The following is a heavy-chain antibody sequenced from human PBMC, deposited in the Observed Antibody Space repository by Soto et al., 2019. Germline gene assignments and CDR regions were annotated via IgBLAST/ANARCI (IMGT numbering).Heavy chain of an antibody. V-gene: IGHV1-69*13. CDR1: GYTFTSYD. CDR2: MNPNSGTA. Sequence: ASVKVSCKASGYTFTSYDINWVRQATGQGLEWMGWMNPNSGTANYAQKFQGRVTITADESTSTAYMELSSLRSEDTAVYYCARDVVVPAAMFSRSTRAFDPWGQGTLVTVSS. D-gene: IGHD2-2*01. J-gene: IGHJ5*02. CDR3: ARDVVVPAAMFSRSTRAFDP.